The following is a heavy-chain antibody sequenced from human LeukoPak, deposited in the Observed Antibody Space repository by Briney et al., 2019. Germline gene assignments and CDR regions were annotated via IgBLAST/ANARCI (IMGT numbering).Heavy chain of an antibody. CDR3: ARHEGGGGNSWAYFDY. CDR1: GGSISSGGYY. V-gene: IGHV4-31*03. CDR2: IYYSGST. Sequence: NSSETLSLTCTVSGGSISSGGYYWSWIRQHPGKGLEWIGYIYYSGSTYYNPSLKSRVTISVDTSKNQFSLKLSSVTAADTAVYYCARHEGGGGNSWAYFDYWGQGTLVTVSS. D-gene: IGHD4-23*01. J-gene: IGHJ4*02.